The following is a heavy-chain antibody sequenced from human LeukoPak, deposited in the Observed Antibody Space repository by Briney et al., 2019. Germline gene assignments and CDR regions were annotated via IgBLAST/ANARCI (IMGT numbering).Heavy chain of an antibody. D-gene: IGHD5-12*01. CDR1: RFTFSSYA. CDR3: ATLPEWLRFASGWIDY. V-gene: IGHV3-23*01. Sequence: GGSLRHSCAASRFTFSSYALSWVRQAPGKGPEWVSVISGSGETTYYADSVKGRFTISRDNSKNTLYLQMNSLRAEDTAVYYCATLPEWLRFASGWIDYWGQGTLVTVSS. CDR2: ISGSGETT. J-gene: IGHJ4*02.